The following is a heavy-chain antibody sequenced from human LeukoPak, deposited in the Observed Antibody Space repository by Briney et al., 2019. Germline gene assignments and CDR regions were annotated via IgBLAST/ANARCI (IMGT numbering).Heavy chain of an antibody. V-gene: IGHV3-30*02. Sequence: GGSLRLSCAASGSTFSSYGMHWVRQAPGKGLEWVAFIRYDGSNKYYADSVKGRFTISRDNSKNTLYLQMNSLRAEDTAVYYCAKERYGSAPDYWGQGTLVTVSS. D-gene: IGHD3-10*01. CDR2: IRYDGSNK. CDR3: AKERYGSAPDY. J-gene: IGHJ4*02. CDR1: GSTFSSYG.